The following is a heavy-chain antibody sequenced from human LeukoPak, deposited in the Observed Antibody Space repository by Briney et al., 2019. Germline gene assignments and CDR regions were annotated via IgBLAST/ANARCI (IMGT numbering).Heavy chain of an antibody. V-gene: IGHV1-69*05. J-gene: IGHJ5*02. CDR1: GGSFSSNI. Sequence: SVKVSCKASGGSFSSNIIGWVRQAPGQGLEWMGGIVPIFGKTKYAQKFQGRVTITTDESSSTAYMELSRLRSDDTAIYYCARGWGIPAPISWFDPWGQGTLVTVSS. CDR3: ARGWGIPAPISWFDP. CDR2: IVPIFGKT. D-gene: IGHD2-2*01.